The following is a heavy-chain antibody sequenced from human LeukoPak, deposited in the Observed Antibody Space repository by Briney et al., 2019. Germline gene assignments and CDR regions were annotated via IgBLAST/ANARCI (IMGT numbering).Heavy chain of an antibody. CDR1: GGTFSSYA. Sequence: GASVKVSCKASGGTFSSYAISWVRQAPGQGLEWMGGIIPIFGTANYAQKFQGRVTMTRDTSTSTVYMELSSLRSEDTAVYYCARTLNYDNSGFDYWGQGTLVTVSS. J-gene: IGHJ4*02. D-gene: IGHD3-22*01. CDR2: IIPIFGTA. CDR3: ARTLNYDNSGFDY. V-gene: IGHV1-69*05.